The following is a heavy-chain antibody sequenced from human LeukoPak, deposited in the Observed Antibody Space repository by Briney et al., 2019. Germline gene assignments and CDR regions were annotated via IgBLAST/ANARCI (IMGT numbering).Heavy chain of an antibody. V-gene: IGHV3-21*01. CDR3: ARVNTYRFQGVVVAVDGFDI. CDR2: IRSNNSYI. J-gene: IGHJ3*02. Sequence: GGSLRLSCGASGFTFSSYSMNWVRQAPGKGLDWVSSIRSNNSYIYYADSVKGRFTISRDNAKNSLYLQMNSLRAEDTAVYYCARVNTYRFQGVVVAVDGFDIWGQGTMVTVSS. CDR1: GFTFSSYS. D-gene: IGHD2-21*01.